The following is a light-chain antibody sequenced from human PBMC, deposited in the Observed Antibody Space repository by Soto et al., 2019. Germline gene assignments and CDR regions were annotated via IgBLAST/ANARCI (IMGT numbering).Light chain of an antibody. Sequence: EVVLTQSPATLSLSPGERATLSCRASQNIESYLAWYQQKPGQAPRLIIYDEYDRATGIPARFSGSGSGTDFTLTISSLEPEDFAVYYCHQRSSWPRTFGQGTRLEIK. V-gene: IGKV3-11*01. CDR3: HQRSSWPRT. J-gene: IGKJ2*01. CDR1: QNIESY. CDR2: DEY.